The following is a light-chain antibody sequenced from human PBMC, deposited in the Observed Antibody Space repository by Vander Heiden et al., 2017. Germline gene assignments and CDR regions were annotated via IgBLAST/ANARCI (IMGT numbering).Light chain of an antibody. CDR3: QSADSSGAEVV. Sequence: SYELTQPPSVSVSPGQTARITCSGDALPKQYAFWYQQKPGQAPVLVMYNDSERSSGIPDRFSGSSSGTTVTLTISGVQAEDEADYYCQSADSSGAEVVFGGGTKLTVL. J-gene: IGLJ2*01. CDR2: NDS. V-gene: IGLV3-25*03. CDR1: ALPKQY.